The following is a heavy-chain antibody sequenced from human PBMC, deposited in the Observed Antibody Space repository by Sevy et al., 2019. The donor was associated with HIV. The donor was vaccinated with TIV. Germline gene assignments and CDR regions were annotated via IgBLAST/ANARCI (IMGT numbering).Heavy chain of an antibody. Sequence: GESLKISCKGPEYTFTHFWNAWVRQMPGKGLESMGIIYPDDSDTRYSPSFQGQVTISADKSISTASLQWDSLKASDTAMYYCARSDGYGSGGNHLCCIDDWGQGTLVTVSS. CDR2: IYPDDSDT. CDR1: EYTFTHFW. V-gene: IGHV5-51*01. D-gene: IGHD2-15*01. CDR3: ARSDGYGSGGNHLCCIDD. J-gene: IGHJ4*02.